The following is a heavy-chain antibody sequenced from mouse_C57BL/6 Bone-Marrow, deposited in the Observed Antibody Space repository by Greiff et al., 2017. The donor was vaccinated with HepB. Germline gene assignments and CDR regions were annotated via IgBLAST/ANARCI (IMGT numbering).Heavy chain of an antibody. V-gene: IGHV14-4*01. CDR3: TTITTVVAEDY. CDR2: IDPENGDT. CDR1: GFNIKDDY. J-gene: IGHJ2*01. D-gene: IGHD1-1*01. Sequence: EVQLQQSGAELVRPGASVKLSCTASGFNIKDDYMHWVKQRPEQGLEWIGWIDPENGDTEYASKFQGKATITADTSSNTAYLQLSSLTSEDTAVYYCTTITTVVAEDYWGQGTTLTVSS.